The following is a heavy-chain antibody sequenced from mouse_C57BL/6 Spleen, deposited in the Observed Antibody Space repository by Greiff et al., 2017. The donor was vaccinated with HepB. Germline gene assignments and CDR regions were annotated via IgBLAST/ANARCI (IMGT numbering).Heavy chain of an antibody. V-gene: IGHV1-50*01. CDR1: GYTFTSYW. J-gene: IGHJ2*01. CDR2: IDPSDSYT. Sequence: QVQLQQPGAELVKPGASVKLSCKASGYTFTSYWMQWVKQRPGQGLEWIGEIDPSDSYTNYNQKFKGKATLTVDTSSSTAYMQLSSLTSEDSAVYYCAREEFTTVVATGFDYWGQGTTLTVSS. CDR3: AREEFTTVVATGFDY. D-gene: IGHD1-1*01.